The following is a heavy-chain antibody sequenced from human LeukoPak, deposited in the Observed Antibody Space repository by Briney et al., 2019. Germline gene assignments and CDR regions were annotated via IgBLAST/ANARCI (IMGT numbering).Heavy chain of an antibody. J-gene: IGHJ1*01. V-gene: IGHV1-69*04. CDR1: GGTFSSYA. Sequence: ASVKVSCKASGGTFSSYAISWVRQAPGQGLEWMGRIIPILGIANYAQKFQGRVTITADKSTSTAYMELSSLRSEDTAVYYCAREGGRHGDYGYFQHWGQGTLVTVSS. CDR2: IIPILGIA. CDR3: AREGGRHGDYGYFQH. D-gene: IGHD4-17*01.